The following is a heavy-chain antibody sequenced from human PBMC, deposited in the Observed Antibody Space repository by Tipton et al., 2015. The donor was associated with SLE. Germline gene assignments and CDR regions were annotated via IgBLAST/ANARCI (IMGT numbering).Heavy chain of an antibody. CDR2: ISDGGGT. V-gene: IGHV4-59*08. J-gene: IGHJ4*02. CDR1: GGSISSNS. Sequence: TLSLTCSVSGGSISSNSWIWIRQPPGKGLEWIGYISDGGGTNYNPSLKSRVTISIDPAKNQFSLKLTSMTAADTAVYHCTRVPRYNWNYIADWGQGTLVSVSS. CDR3: TRVPRYNWNYIAD. D-gene: IGHD1-7*01.